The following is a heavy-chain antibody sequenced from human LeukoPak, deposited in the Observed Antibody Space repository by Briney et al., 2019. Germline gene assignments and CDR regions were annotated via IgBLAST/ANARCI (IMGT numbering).Heavy chain of an antibody. CDR1: GGSISSGGYY. Sequence: SETLSLTCTVSGGSISSGGYYWSWIRQHPGKGLEWIGYIYYSGSTYYNPSLKSRVTISVDASKNQFSLKLSSVTAADTAVYYCASSSRVAAAGPIDYWGQGTLVTVSS. CDR2: IYYSGST. CDR3: ASSSRVAAAGPIDY. J-gene: IGHJ4*02. V-gene: IGHV4-31*03. D-gene: IGHD6-13*01.